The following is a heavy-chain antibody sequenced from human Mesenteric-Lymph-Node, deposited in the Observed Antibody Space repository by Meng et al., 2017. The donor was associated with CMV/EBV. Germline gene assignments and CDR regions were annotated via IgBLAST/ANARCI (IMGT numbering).Heavy chain of an antibody. CDR3: AREATVTPIDY. J-gene: IGHJ4*02. V-gene: IGHV4-61*01. CDR1: GASVNSDNFQ. CDR2: IYYTGDTGST. D-gene: IGHD4-17*01. Sequence: GSLRLSCTVSGASVNSDNFQWRWIRQPPGMGLESIGYIYYTGDTGSTNYNPSLKSRVTISVDRSKNQFSLKLYSVTAADTAIYYCAREATVTPIDYWGQGTRVTVSS.